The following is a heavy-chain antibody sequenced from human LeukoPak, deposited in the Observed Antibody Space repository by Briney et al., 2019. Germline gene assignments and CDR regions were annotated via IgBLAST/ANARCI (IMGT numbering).Heavy chain of an antibody. CDR2: INQDGSEK. CDR3: AREPRTVWGAYDAFDI. Sequence: PGGSLRLSCAASGSTFSSYWMGWVRQAPGKGLEWVGNINQDGSEKCYVDSVKGRFFISRDNAKNSLDLQMNSLTAEDTAVYYCAREPRTVWGAYDAFDIWGQGTKVTVSS. V-gene: IGHV3-7*01. D-gene: IGHD7-27*01. CDR1: GSTFSSYW. J-gene: IGHJ3*02.